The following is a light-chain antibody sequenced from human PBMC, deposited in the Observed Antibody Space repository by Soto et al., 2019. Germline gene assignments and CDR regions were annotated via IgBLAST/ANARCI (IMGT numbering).Light chain of an antibody. V-gene: IGLV2-14*03. Sequence: QSALTQPASVSGSPGQSIAISCTGVRTNVADGYDYVSWYQQHPGQAPQLIIYDVSNRPSGVSDRFSGSKSGNTASLTISGLQAEDFAEYFCPSHTTRTFFSLCATGTKVTV. J-gene: IGLJ1*01. CDR1: RTNVADGYDY. CDR3: PSHTTRTFFSL. CDR2: DVS.